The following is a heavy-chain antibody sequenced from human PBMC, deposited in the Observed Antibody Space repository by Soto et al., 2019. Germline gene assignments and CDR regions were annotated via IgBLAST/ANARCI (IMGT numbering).Heavy chain of an antibody. CDR2: LGGRDGST. CDR3: ANLDRTYYYDSRGSEYYFDY. CDR1: GFTFSSYA. Sequence: GGSLRLSCAASGFTFSSYAMSWVRQAPGEGLEWVSSLGGRDGSTYYADSVKGRFTISRDNSKNTLFLEMNSLRAEDTAVYYSANLDRTYYYDSRGSEYYFDYWGQGTLVTVSS. D-gene: IGHD3-22*01. J-gene: IGHJ4*02. V-gene: IGHV3-23*01.